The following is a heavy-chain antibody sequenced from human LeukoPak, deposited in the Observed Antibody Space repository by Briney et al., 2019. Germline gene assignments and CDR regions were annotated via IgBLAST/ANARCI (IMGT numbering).Heavy chain of an antibody. CDR3: ARMVVPAAIVYYYYYKDV. D-gene: IGHD2-2*01. J-gene: IGHJ6*03. V-gene: IGHV1-46*01. CDR1: GYTFTSNY. CDR2: ISPSGGST. Sequence: ASVKVSCKAFGYTFTSNYMHWVRQAPGQGPEWMGVISPSGGSTTYAQKFQGRVTLTRDMSTSTDYLELRSLRSDDTAVYYCARMVVPAAIVYYYYYKDVWGKGTTVTVSS.